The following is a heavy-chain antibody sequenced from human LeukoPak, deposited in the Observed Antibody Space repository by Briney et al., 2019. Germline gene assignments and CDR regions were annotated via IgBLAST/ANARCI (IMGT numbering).Heavy chain of an antibody. CDR3: AKVPFQTYRETGSARPDY. CDR1: GFTFSIYA. Sequence: GGSLRLSCAGSGFTFSIYAMTWARQAPGKGLERVSSISGSGDFTKYADSVKGRFTISRDNSKNTLYLQMNSLRAEDTAVYYCAKVPFQTYRETGSARPDYWGQGALVTVSS. D-gene: IGHD3-10*01. V-gene: IGHV3-23*01. CDR2: ISGSGDFT. J-gene: IGHJ4*02.